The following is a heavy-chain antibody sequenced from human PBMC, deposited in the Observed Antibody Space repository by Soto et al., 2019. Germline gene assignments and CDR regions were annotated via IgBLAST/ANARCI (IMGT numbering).Heavy chain of an antibody. V-gene: IGHV4-31*03. Sequence: SEALSLTCSVSGAALNSGNYYWSWIRQVPGKGLEWIGHIYVTGAVDYNPSLRDRITISQDTSERQFSLNLRLVTAADTAVYYWARLRIATNNYKWVPPWGQGTLVTGS. CDR3: ARLRIATNNYKWVPP. J-gene: IGHJ5*02. CDR1: GAALNSGNYY. D-gene: IGHD2-21*01. CDR2: IYVTGAV.